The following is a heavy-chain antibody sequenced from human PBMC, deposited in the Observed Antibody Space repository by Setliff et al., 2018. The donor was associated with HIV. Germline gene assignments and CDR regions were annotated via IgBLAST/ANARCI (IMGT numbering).Heavy chain of an antibody. CDR1: GGSIRNTNYY. CDR3: ARSEQLVGYWRSFDS. Sequence: PSETLSLTCTVSGGSIRNTNYYWGWIRQPPGKGLDWIGSIYYSGSTYYNPSLRSRVTMSVDTSKNQFSVKVSSVTAADTAVYYCARSEQLVGYWRSFDSWGQGTLVTVSS. CDR2: IYYSGST. D-gene: IGHD6-6*01. V-gene: IGHV4-39*07. J-gene: IGHJ4*02.